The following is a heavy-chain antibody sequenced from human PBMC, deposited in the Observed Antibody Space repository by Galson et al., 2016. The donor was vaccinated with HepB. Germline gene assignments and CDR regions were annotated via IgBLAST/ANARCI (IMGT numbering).Heavy chain of an antibody. CDR3: AREVHSDDFWSGYTLSYYGMDV. V-gene: IGHV3-33*01. Sequence: LRLSCAASGFTFSSYGMHWVRQAPGKGLEWVAGIWSDGSTKKYADSVKGRFTISRDNSKNTVYLQMNRLRPEDTAVYYCAREVHSDDFWSGYTLSYYGMDVWGQGTAVTVPS. D-gene: IGHD3-3*01. CDR1: GFTFSSYG. CDR2: IWSDGSTK. J-gene: IGHJ6*02.